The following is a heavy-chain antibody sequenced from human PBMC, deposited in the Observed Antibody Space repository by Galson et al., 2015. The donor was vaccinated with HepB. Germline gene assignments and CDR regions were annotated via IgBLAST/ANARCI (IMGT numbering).Heavy chain of an antibody. D-gene: IGHD3-9*01. J-gene: IGHJ4*02. CDR1: RFTFSSYA. V-gene: IGHV3-30*04. Sequence: SLRLSCAASRFTFSSYAMHWVRQAPGKGLEWVALISYDGSNKYYADSVKGRFTISRDDSKNTLYLQMDRLRAEDTAVYYCARDLNSPLYHDILSGYQVGYWGQGTLVTVSS. CDR2: ISYDGSNK. CDR3: ARDLNSPLYHDILSGYQVGY.